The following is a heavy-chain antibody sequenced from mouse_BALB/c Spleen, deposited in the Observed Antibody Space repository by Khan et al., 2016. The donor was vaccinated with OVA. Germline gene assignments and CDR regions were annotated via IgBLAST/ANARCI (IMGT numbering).Heavy chain of an antibody. J-gene: IGHJ2*01. V-gene: IGHV1-81*01. D-gene: IGHD2-3*01. CDR1: GYTFTYYV. CDR3: ARGDGYYGYFDY. Sequence: QVQLKESGPELVKPGASVKMSCKASGYTFTYYVITWVKQRTGQGLEWIGEIYPGSDNAYYNERFKGKATLTADKSSNTTHMKLSSLTSEDSAVCFCARGDGYYGYFDYWGQGTTLTVSS. CDR2: IYPGSDNA.